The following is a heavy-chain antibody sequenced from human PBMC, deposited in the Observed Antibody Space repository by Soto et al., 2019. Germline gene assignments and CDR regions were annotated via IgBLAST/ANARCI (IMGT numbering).Heavy chain of an antibody. Sequence: PSQTLSLTCAISGDSVSSNSAAWNWIRHSPSRGLEWLGRTYYRSKWYNNYAVSLRGRIAITPDTTKNQFSLQLNSATPEDTAVYYCATWRYDYWGQGTLVTVSS. CDR3: ATWRYDY. CDR2: TYYRSKWYN. CDR1: GDSVSSNSAA. V-gene: IGHV6-1*01. J-gene: IGHJ4*02.